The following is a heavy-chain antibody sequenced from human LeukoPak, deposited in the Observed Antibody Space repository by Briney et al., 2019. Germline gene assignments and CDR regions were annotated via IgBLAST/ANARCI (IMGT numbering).Heavy chain of an antibody. D-gene: IGHD3-22*01. CDR2: ISWNSGSI. Sequence: SLRLSCAASGFTFDDYAMHWVRQAPGKGLEWVSGISWNSGSIGYADSVKGRFTISKDNAKNSLYLQMNSLRAEDTAVYYCARAAMIDYWGQGTLVTVSS. CDR3: ARAAMIDY. V-gene: IGHV3-9*01. CDR1: GFTFDDYA. J-gene: IGHJ4*02.